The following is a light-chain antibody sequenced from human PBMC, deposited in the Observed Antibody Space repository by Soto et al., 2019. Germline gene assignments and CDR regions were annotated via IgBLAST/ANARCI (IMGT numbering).Light chain of an antibody. CDR1: SSDVGGYNY. Sequence: QSALTQPRSVSGSPGQSVTISCTGTSSDVGGYNYVSWYQQHSGKAPKLMIYDVSKRPSGVPDRFSGSKSGNTASLTISGLQAEDEADYYCCSYAGSYVVFGGGTKLTVL. J-gene: IGLJ2*01. CDR3: CSYAGSYVV. CDR2: DVS. V-gene: IGLV2-11*01.